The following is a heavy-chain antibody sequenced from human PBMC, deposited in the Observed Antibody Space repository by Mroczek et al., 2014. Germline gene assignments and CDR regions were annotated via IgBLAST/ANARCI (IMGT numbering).Heavy chain of an antibody. V-gene: IGHV3-11*01. CDR1: DYY. CDR2: ISSSGSTI. CDR3: ARFTAVGDAFDI. D-gene: IGHD6-19*01. Sequence: DYYMSWIRHGVPGKGLEWVSYISSSGSTIYYADSVKGRFTISRDNAKNSLYLQMNSLRAEDTAVYYCARFTAVGDAFDIWGQGTMVTVSS. J-gene: IGHJ3*02.